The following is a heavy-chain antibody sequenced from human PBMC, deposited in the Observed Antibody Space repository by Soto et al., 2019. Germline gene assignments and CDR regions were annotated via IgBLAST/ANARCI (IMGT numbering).Heavy chain of an antibody. V-gene: IGHV3-23*01. CDR1: GFTFSSYA. CDR2: ISGSGGST. Sequence: PGGSLRLSCAASGFTFSSYAMSWVRQAPGKGLEWVSAISGSGGSTYYADSVKGRFTISRDNSKNTLYLQMNSLRAEDTAVYYCAKDPGATTGNYYYGMDVWGQGTTVTVSS. J-gene: IGHJ6*02. CDR3: AKDPGATTGNYYYGMDV. D-gene: IGHD1-26*01.